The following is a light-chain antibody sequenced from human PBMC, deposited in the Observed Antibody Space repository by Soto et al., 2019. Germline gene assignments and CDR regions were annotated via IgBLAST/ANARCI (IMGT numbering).Light chain of an antibody. CDR1: SSDVGAYNY. CDR3: SSYTIRSTVV. J-gene: IGLJ2*01. CDR2: DVA. V-gene: IGLV2-14*03. Sequence: QSALTQPASVSGSPGQSITISCTGTSSDVGAYNYVSWYQHHPGKAPKLMIYDVANRPSGVSNRFSGSKSGNTASLTISGLQAEDEDDYYCSSYTIRSTVVFGGGTKVTVL.